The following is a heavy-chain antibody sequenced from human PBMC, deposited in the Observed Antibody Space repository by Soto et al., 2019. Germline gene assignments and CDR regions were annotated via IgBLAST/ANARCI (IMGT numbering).Heavy chain of an antibody. D-gene: IGHD6-6*01. V-gene: IGHV4-34*01. CDR3: ARVATLLLAARPYYYYGMDV. Sequence: KPSETLSLTCAVYGGSFSGYYWSWIRQPPGKGLEWIGEINHSGSTNYNPSLKSRVTISVDTTKNQFSLKLSSVTAADTAVYYCARVATLLLAARPYYYYGMDVWGQGTTVTVSS. CDR2: INHSGST. J-gene: IGHJ6*02. CDR1: GGSFSGYY.